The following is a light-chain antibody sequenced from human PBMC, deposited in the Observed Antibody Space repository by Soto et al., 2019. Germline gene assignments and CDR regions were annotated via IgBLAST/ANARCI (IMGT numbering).Light chain of an antibody. CDR3: QRYNSYPFT. Sequence: DIQMTQSPSTLSASVGDRVTITCRASQSISSWLAWYQQKRGKAPKLLIYDAFSVESGVQSRFSGSESGTEFTLPINSLQPDDFATYYCQRYNSYPFTFGPGTKLDIK. CDR2: DAF. J-gene: IGKJ3*01. CDR1: QSISSW. V-gene: IGKV1-5*01.